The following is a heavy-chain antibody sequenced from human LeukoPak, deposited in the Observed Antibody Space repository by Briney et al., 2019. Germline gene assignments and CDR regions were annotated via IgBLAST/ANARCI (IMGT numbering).Heavy chain of an antibody. CDR1: GGSISSGGYS. D-gene: IGHD3-10*01. Sequence: PSQTLSLTCAVSGGSISSGGYSWSWIRQPPGKGLEWIGYIYHSGSTYYNPSLKSRVTISVDRSKNQLSLKLSSVTAADTAVYYCARMVPSSAWFDPWGQGTLVTVSS. J-gene: IGHJ5*02. CDR3: ARMVPSSAWFDP. V-gene: IGHV4-30-2*01. CDR2: IYHSGST.